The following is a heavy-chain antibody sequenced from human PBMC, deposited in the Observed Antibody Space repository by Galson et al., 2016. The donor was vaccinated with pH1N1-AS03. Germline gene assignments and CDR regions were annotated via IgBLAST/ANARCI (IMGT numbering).Heavy chain of an antibody. J-gene: IGHJ4*02. Sequence: SLRLSCAASGFTFSSYTMSWVRQAPGKGLEWVSGISGRDGSTYYADSVKGRFTISRDNSKNTLYLQMNSLRAEDTAVYYCAKDSWGNNRSCFDYWGQGTLVTVSS. CDR2: ISGRDGST. D-gene: IGHD1-14*01. CDR1: GFTFSSYT. CDR3: AKDSWGNNRSCFDY. V-gene: IGHV3-23*01.